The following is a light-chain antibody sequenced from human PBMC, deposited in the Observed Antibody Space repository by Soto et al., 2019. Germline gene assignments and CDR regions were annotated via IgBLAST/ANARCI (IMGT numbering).Light chain of an antibody. V-gene: IGLV1-40*01. CDR3: QSYDDSLSVHYV. Sequence: QSVLTQQPSVSGAPGQRVTISCTGRSSNIGSTYDVQWYQQLPGTAPKLLIHGNTDRPSGVPDRFSGSKSGTSASLAITGLQADDEADYYCQSYDDSLSVHYVFGTGTKVTVL. J-gene: IGLJ1*01. CDR1: SSNIGSTYD. CDR2: GNT.